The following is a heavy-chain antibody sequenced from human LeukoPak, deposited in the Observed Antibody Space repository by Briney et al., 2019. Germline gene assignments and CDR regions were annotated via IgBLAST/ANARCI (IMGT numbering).Heavy chain of an antibody. CDR3: ARHISGNYGGYFDY. V-gene: IGHV4-59*08. CDR2: IYHSGST. CDR1: GVSISSYY. D-gene: IGHD1-26*01. Sequence: SETLSLTCTVSGVSISSYYWSWIRQPPGKGLEWIGYIYHSGSTYYNPSLKSRVTISVDRSKNQFSLKLSSVTAADTAVYYCARHISGNYGGYFDYWGQGTLVAVSS. J-gene: IGHJ4*02.